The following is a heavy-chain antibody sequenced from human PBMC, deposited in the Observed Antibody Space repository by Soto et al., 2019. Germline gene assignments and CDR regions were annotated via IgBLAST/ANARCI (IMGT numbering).Heavy chain of an antibody. D-gene: IGHD2-2*01. CDR3: AREEVVPAAKGDYYYYYMDV. Sequence: SETLSLTCTVSGGSVSSGSYYWSWIRQPPGKGLEWIGYIYYSGSTNYNPSLKSRVTISVDTSKNQFSLKLSSVTAADTAVYYCAREEVVPAAKGDYYYYYMDVWGKGTTVTVSS. J-gene: IGHJ6*03. CDR1: GGSVSSGSYY. V-gene: IGHV4-61*01. CDR2: IYYSGST.